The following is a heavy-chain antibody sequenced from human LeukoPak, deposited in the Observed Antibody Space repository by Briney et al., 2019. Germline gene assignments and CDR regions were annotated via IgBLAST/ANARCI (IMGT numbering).Heavy chain of an antibody. Sequence: PGGSLRLSCAPSGFTYSSYAMHWVRQAPGKGLEWVAVISYDGSNKYYADSVKGRFTISRDNSKNTLYLQMNSLRAEDTAVYYCARDHGSSWSAFDYWGQGTLVTASS. CDR1: GFTYSSYA. CDR2: ISYDGSNK. D-gene: IGHD6-13*01. V-gene: IGHV3-30-3*01. CDR3: ARDHGSSWSAFDY. J-gene: IGHJ4*02.